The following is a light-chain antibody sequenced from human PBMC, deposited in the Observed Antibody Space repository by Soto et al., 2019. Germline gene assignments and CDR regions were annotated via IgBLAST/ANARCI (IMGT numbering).Light chain of an antibody. J-gene: IGKJ1*01. V-gene: IGKV3-15*01. Sequence: IVPTQSPATQSVSVSLGSTLYCRASQSVSSNLAWYQQKPGQAPRLLIYEVSTRATYIPARFSGRGSRTEFTLTISSLQAEDSAVYYCQQYQDWPRTFGQGTKV. CDR1: QSVSSN. CDR2: EVS. CDR3: QQYQDWPRT.